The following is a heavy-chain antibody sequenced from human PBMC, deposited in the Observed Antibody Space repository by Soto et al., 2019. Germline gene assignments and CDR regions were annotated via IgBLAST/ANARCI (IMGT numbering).Heavy chain of an antibody. CDR3: ARDASRDSHYYGLDV. CDR1: GGTLSTHP. Sequence: QVELMQSGAEVKKPGSSVKVSCTTSGGTLSTHPISWVRQAPGQGLEWMAMIIPFYGSSNHAQKFQGRVTITVDESTITVYMTLSSLTSEDTAVYYCARDASRDSHYYGLDVWGQGTTVTVSS. J-gene: IGHJ6*02. D-gene: IGHD2-21*02. V-gene: IGHV1-69*18. CDR2: IIPFYGSS.